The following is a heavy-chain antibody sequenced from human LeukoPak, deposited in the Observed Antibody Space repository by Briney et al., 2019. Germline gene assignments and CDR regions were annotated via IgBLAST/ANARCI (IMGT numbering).Heavy chain of an antibody. CDR3: ARGRRYFDWFPSFDY. V-gene: IGHV1-69*01. J-gene: IGHJ4*02. Sequence: SVKVPCKASGGTFNSYAISWVRPAPGRGLAWMGGIIPIFGTANYAQKLQGRVTITADESTSTAYMELSSLRSEDTAVYYCARGRRYFDWFPSFDYWGQGTLVTVSS. D-gene: IGHD3-9*01. CDR2: IIPIFGTA. CDR1: GGTFNSYA.